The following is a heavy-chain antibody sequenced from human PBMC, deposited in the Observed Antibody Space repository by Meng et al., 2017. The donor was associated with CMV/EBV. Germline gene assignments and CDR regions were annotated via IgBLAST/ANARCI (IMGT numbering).Heavy chain of an antibody. D-gene: IGHD6-13*01. CDR2: IYSGGSST. Sequence: GVLKISCAASGFTFSSYAMSWVRQAPGKGLEWVSVIYSGGSSTYYADSVKGRFTISRDNSKNTLYLQMNSLRAEDTAVYYCARTPRSSWYVDWGQGTLVTVSS. CDR3: ARTPRSSWYVD. J-gene: IGHJ4*02. V-gene: IGHV3-23*03. CDR1: GFTFSSYA.